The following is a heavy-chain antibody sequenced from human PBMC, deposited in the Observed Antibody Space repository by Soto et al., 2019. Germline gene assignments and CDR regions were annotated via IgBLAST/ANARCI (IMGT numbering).Heavy chain of an antibody. CDR2: IRGSGIST. CDR3: AKEPVGPDCDFDL. Sequence: DVQLLESGGGLVQPGGSLRLSCAASGFTFRSYAMSWVRQAPGKGLEWVSGIRGSGISTHYADSVKVRFTVSRDNSKNTLYLQMNSLRAEDTAVYNCAKEPVGPDCDFDLWGRGNLVTVSS. D-gene: IGHD2-21*02. J-gene: IGHJ2*01. CDR1: GFTFRSYA. V-gene: IGHV3-23*01.